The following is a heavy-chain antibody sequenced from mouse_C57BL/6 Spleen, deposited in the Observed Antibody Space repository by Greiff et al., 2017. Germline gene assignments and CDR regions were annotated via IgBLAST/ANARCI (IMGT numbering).Heavy chain of an antibody. CDR1: GYTFTSYW. D-gene: IGHD1-1*01. Sequence: VQLQQPGTELVKPGASVKLSCKASGYTFTSYWMHWVKQRPGQGLEWIGNINPSNGGTNYNEKFKSKATPTVDKSSSTAYMQLSSLTSADSAVYYCAVIYYYGSSYHYYAMGYWGQGTSVTVSS. CDR2: INPSNGGT. V-gene: IGHV1-53*01. J-gene: IGHJ4*01. CDR3: AVIYYYGSSYHYYAMGY.